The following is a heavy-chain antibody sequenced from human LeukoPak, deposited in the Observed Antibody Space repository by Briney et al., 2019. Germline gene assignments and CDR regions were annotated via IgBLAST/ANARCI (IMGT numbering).Heavy chain of an antibody. Sequence: GGSLRLSCAASGFIFSSDGMHWVRQAPGKGLEWVAVISYGGSNKYYEDSVKGRFTISRDNSKNTLFLQMNSLRAEDTAVYYCAKDGAYYYDSSGDHYYYYYMDGWGKGTTVTVSS. V-gene: IGHV3-30*18. CDR3: AKDGAYYYDSSGDHYYYYYMDG. D-gene: IGHD3-22*01. CDR1: GFIFSSDG. CDR2: ISYGGSNK. J-gene: IGHJ6*03.